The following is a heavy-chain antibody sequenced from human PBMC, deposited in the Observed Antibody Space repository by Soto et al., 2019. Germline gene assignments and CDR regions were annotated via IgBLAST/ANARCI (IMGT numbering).Heavy chain of an antibody. CDR3: AKGGGSLWS. V-gene: IGHV4-34*01. CDR1: GGSFSNYY. J-gene: IGHJ5*02. Sequence: QVQLQQWGAGLLKPSETLSLTCAVYGGSFSNYYWTWIRQPPGKGLEWIGEINLSVSTNYNPSLKSRVTRSLDTSKNQFSLKLSSVTAADTAVYYCAKGGGSLWSWGQGTLVTVSS. D-gene: IGHD3-10*01. CDR2: INLSVST.